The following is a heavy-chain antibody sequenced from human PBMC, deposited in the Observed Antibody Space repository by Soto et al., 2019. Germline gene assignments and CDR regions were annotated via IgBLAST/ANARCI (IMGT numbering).Heavy chain of an antibody. J-gene: IGHJ2*01. V-gene: IGHV4-4*07. D-gene: IGHD3-16*01. Sequence: QVQLQESGPGLVKPSETLSLTCTVSGDFISNFYWSWIRQPAGNGLQSLGRISASGRSNYNPNLQSRVAMSLDTSKNQFALRLTSLSAEDTAVYFCARGIWRYFNLWVRGTLVTGFS. CDR2: ISASGRS. CDR1: GDFISNFY. CDR3: ARGIWRYFNL.